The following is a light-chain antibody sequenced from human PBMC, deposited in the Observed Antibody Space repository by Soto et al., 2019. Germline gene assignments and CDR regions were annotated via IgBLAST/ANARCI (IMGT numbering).Light chain of an antibody. CDR2: EVS. CDR1: SSDVGVYNY. Sequence: QSVLTQPPSASGSPGQSVTISCTGTSSDVGVYNYVSWYQQHPGKAPKLMIYEVSKRPSGVPDRFSGSKSGNTASLTVSGLQAEDEADYYCGSYAGFNNPGVFGTGTKVTVL. CDR3: GSYAGFNNPGV. V-gene: IGLV2-8*01. J-gene: IGLJ1*01.